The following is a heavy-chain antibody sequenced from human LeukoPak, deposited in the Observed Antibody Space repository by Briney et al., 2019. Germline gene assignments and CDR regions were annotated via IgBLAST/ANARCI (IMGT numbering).Heavy chain of an antibody. J-gene: IGHJ4*02. Sequence: GGSLRLSCAASGFTFNSYAMSWVRQAPGKGLEWVSSISSSSSYIYYADSVKGRFTISRDNAKNSLYLQMNSLRAEDTAVYYCARVLQYYDILTGPIDYWGQGTLVTVSS. CDR3: ARVLQYYDILTGPIDY. V-gene: IGHV3-21*01. D-gene: IGHD3-9*01. CDR2: ISSSSSYI. CDR1: GFTFNSYA.